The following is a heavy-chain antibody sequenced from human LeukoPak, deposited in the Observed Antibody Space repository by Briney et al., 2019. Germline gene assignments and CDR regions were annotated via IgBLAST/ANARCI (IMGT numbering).Heavy chain of an antibody. J-gene: IGHJ4*02. V-gene: IGHV4-59*08. D-gene: IGHD1-1*01. Sequence: SETLSLTCTVFGGSISNYYWSWIRQPPGRGLEWIGYINYSGSTNYNPSLKNRVTISVDTSKNQFSLKVTSVTAADTAVYYCARLNGGYWGQGALVTVSS. CDR1: GGSISNYY. CDR3: ARLNGGY. CDR2: INYSGST.